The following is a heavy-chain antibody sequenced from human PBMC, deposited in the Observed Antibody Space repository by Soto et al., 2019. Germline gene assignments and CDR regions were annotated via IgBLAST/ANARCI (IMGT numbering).Heavy chain of an antibody. CDR1: GFTFSDYA. Sequence: QVQLVESGGGVVQPGRSLRLSCAASGFTFSDYAMHWVRQAPGKGLEWVASIWFDGATKYYADSVKGRFTISRDNSKNTVYLQMNSLRAEDSVLYHCGRGGFSTNWRFDYWGQGTLVAVSS. CDR2: IWFDGATK. J-gene: IGHJ4*02. CDR3: GRGGFSTNWRFDY. D-gene: IGHD6-13*01. V-gene: IGHV3-33*01.